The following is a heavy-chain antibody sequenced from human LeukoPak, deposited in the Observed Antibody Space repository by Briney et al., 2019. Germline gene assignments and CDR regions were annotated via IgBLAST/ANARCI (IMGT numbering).Heavy chain of an antibody. D-gene: IGHD3-16*02. V-gene: IGHV3-15*01. CDR2: IKSKTDGGTT. CDR3: TYRMITFGGVIASDY. J-gene: IGHJ4*02. Sequence: GGSLRLSCAASGFTFSNAWMSWVRQAPGKGLEWVGRIKSKTDGGTTDYAAPVKGRFTISRDDSKNTLYLQMNSLKTEDTAVYYCTYRMITFGGVIASDYWGQGTLVTVSS. CDR1: GFTFSNAW.